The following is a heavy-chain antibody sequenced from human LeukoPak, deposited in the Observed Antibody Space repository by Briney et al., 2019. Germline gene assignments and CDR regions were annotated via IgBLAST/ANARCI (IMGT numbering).Heavy chain of an antibody. Sequence: GGSLRLSCAASGFTFSSYAISWVRQAPGQGLEWMGRIIPILGIANYAQKFQGRVTITADKSTSTAYMELSSLRSEDTAVYYCAREGGGSGYFTSALWFDPWGQGTLVTVSS. CDR1: GFTFSSYA. D-gene: IGHD3-3*01. J-gene: IGHJ5*02. V-gene: IGHV1-69*04. CDR3: AREGGGSGYFTSALWFDP. CDR2: IIPILGIA.